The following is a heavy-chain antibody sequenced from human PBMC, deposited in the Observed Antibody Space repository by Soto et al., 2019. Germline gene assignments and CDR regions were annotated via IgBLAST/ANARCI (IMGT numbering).Heavy chain of an antibody. CDR3: ARYYGDYVGAFDI. J-gene: IGHJ3*02. V-gene: IGHV3-7*01. CDR2: IKQDGSEK. D-gene: IGHD4-17*01. CDR1: GFTFSSYW. Sequence: EVQLVESGGGLVQPGGSLRLSCAASGFTFSSYWMSWVRQAPGKGLEWVANIKQDGSEKYYVDSVKGRFTISRDNAKNPLYLQMNSLRAEDTAVYYCARYYGDYVGAFDIWGQGTMVTVSS.